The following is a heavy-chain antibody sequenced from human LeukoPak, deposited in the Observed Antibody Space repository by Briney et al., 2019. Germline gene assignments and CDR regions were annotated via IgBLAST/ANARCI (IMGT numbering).Heavy chain of an antibody. J-gene: IGHJ4*02. CDR2: ISSSSSII. V-gene: IGHV3-48*04. Sequence: GGSLRLSCAASGFTFSGYSMNWVRQAPGKGLEWVSYISSSSSIIYYADSVKGRFTISRDNAKKSLYLQMNSLRAEDTAVYYCASNYYYDSSGYYVLDDWGQGTLVTVSS. D-gene: IGHD3-22*01. CDR3: ASNYYYDSSGYYVLDD. CDR1: GFTFSGYS.